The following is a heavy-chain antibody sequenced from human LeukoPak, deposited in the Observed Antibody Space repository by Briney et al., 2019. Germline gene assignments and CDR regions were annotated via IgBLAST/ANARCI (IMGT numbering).Heavy chain of an antibody. Sequence: ASVKVSCKASGYTFTSYAMNWVRQAPGQGLEWMGWISVYNGDTHYAQNLQGRLTLTTDTSTTTAYMELRSLRSDDTAVYYCARDHASSCQLFDSWGQGALVTVSS. CDR3: ARDHASSCQLFDS. J-gene: IGHJ4*02. V-gene: IGHV1-18*01. CDR1: GYTFTSYA. CDR2: ISVYNGDT. D-gene: IGHD6-13*01.